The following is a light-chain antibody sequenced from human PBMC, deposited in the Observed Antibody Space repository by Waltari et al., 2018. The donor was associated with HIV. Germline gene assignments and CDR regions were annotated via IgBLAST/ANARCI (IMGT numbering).Light chain of an antibody. V-gene: IGLV3-10*01. CDR3: YSTDSSGNHRV. CDR2: VDT. CDR1: ALPKKY. Sequence: SYELTQPPSVSVSPGQTARITCSGDALPKKYASWYQQKSGQAPVLVLYVDTKRPSGIPGGFSGSSSGTMATLTISGAQVEDEADYYCYSTDSSGNHRVFGGGTKLTVL. J-gene: IGLJ3*02.